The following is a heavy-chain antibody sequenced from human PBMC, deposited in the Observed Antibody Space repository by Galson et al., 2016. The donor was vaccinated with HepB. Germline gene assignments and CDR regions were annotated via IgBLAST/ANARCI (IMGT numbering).Heavy chain of an antibody. D-gene: IGHD5-24*01. CDR1: GFSLSTTRMG. CDR2: IYQNDEE. CDR3: AHRQQYLGENGNNNYAFDY. V-gene: IGHV2-5*01. Sequence: PALVKPTQTLTLTCTFSGFSLSTTRMGVGWIRQSPGKALEWLAVIYQNDEEHYSPSLKSRLTITKDTSKNQVVLTLTNMDPVDTSTYYFAHRQQYLGENGNNNYAFDYWGQGILVTGSS. J-gene: IGHJ4*02.